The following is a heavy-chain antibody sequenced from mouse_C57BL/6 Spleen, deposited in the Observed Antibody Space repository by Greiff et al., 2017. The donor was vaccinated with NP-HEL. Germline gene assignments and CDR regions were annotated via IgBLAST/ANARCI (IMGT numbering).Heavy chain of an antibody. CDR2: IDPSDSYT. V-gene: IGHV1-69*01. CDR1: GYTFTSYW. D-gene: IGHD1-1*01. J-gene: IGHJ3*01. Sequence: VQLQQPGAELVMPGASVKLSCKASGYTFTSYWMHWVKQRPGQGLEWIGEIDPSDSYTNYNQKFKGKSTLTVDKSSSTAYMQLSSLTSEDSAVYYCAAYGRSSAWFAYWGQGTLVTVSA. CDR3: AAYGRSSAWFAY.